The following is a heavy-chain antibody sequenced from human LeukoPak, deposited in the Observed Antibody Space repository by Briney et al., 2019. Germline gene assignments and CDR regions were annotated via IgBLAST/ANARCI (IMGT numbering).Heavy chain of an antibody. CDR2: IYFSGST. CDR3: ARRASSSWWFFDY. V-gene: IGHV4-59*12. D-gene: IGHD6-13*01. CDR1: GGSISSYY. Sequence: PSETLSLTCTVSGGSISSYYWSWIRQPPGKGLEWIGYIYFSGSTNYNPSLKSRVTMSVDTSKNQFSLKLSSVTAADTAVYYCARRASSSWWFFDYWGQGTLVTVSS. J-gene: IGHJ4*02.